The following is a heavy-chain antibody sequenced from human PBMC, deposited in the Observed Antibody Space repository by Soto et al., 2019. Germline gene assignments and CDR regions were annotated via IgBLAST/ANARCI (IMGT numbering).Heavy chain of an antibody. CDR2: ISSSSSYI. CDR3: ARGYGSSWYADLTG. CDR1: GFTFSSCS. D-gene: IGHD6-13*01. Sequence: GESLTISCAASGFTFSSCSMNWVRQAPGKGLEWVSSISSSSSYIYYADSVKGRFTISRDNAKNSLYLQMNSLRAEDTAVYYCARGYGSSWYADLTGWGQGTLVTVSS. J-gene: IGHJ4*02. V-gene: IGHV3-21*01.